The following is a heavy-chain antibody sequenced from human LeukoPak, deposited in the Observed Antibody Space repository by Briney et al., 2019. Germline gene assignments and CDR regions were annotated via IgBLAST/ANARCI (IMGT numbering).Heavy chain of an antibody. CDR2: GSSLNGYR. Sequence: ASVKVSCKASGYTFTSNDINWVRQATGQGLEWMGWGSSLNGYRLYGQRFQGRLTMTADPSTTTVYMDLSSLTSDDTAVYYCARDAVGAQCFDIWGQGTMVAVSS. D-gene: IGHD1-26*01. CDR1: GYTFTSND. CDR3: ARDAVGAQCFDI. V-gene: IGHV1-8*01. J-gene: IGHJ3*02.